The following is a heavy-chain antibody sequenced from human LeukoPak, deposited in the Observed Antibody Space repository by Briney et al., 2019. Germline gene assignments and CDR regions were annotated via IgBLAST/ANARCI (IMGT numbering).Heavy chain of an antibody. J-gene: IGHJ6*03. CDR3: ARQNEDIVVVPAATPYYYYMDV. CDR1: GFAFEDHG. D-gene: IGHD2-2*01. V-gene: IGHV3-20*04. Sequence: PGGALTLSCAASGFAFEDHGMSWVRQAPGKGLEWVCGINWKGGWTTYADSVKGPFTISRDNAKNSLYLQMNGLRAEDTALYYCARQNEDIVVVPAATPYYYYMDVWGKGTTVTVSS. CDR2: INWKGGWT.